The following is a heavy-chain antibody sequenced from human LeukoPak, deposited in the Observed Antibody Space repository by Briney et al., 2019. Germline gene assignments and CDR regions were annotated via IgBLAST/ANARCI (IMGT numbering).Heavy chain of an antibody. Sequence: GGSLRLSCAVSGFTFRSHEMNWVRQAPGKGLEWVSYISSSGSTIYYADSVKGRFTIPRDNAKNSLYLQMNSLRAEDTAVYYCARAQWLRLVDYWGQGTLVTVSS. CDR2: ISSSGSTI. D-gene: IGHD5-12*01. V-gene: IGHV3-48*03. CDR1: GFTFRSHE. CDR3: ARAQWLRLVDY. J-gene: IGHJ4*02.